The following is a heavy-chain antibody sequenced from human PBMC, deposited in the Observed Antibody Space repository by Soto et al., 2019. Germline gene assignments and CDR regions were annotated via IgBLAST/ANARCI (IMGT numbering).Heavy chain of an antibody. CDR1: GFSFSNSA. D-gene: IGHD6-19*01. CDR3: VREASAWSSHGSFDL. J-gene: IGHJ3*01. CDR2: ISNNGGSA. V-gene: IGHV3-23*01. Sequence: PXVCLRLSCAACGFSFSNSAMNWVRQAPGKGLEWVSLISNNGGSASHADSVQGRFTISRDNSINTLYLQMNSLRAEDTAIYYCVREASAWSSHGSFDLWGRRTMVTVSS.